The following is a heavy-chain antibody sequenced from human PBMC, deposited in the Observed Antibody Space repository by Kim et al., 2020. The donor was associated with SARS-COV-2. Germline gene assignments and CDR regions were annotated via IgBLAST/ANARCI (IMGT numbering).Heavy chain of an antibody. CDR2: TTHGGST. Sequence: SETLSLTCAVYGGSFSDYYWSWIRQSPGRGLEWIGETTHGGSTNYNPSLKSRAAISIDTSKKQFSLKLSSVTAADTAVYYCARGKRDISMVVVILTADSQHLDPWGQGTPVPVSS. CDR3: ARGKRDISMVVVILTADSQHLDP. V-gene: IGHV4-34*01. D-gene: IGHD3-22*01. CDR1: GGSFSDYY. J-gene: IGHJ5*02.